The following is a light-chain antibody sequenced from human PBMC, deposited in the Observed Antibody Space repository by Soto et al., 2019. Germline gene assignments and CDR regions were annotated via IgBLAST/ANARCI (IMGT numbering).Light chain of an antibody. Sequence: DIQMTQSPSSLSASVGDRVTITCRASQSISSYLNWYQQKPGKAPKLLIYAASSLQSGVPSRFSGSGSATDFTLTISSLQPDDFATYYFQQSYSTLTFGPGTKVDIK. V-gene: IGKV1-39*01. CDR2: AAS. CDR3: QQSYSTLT. J-gene: IGKJ3*01. CDR1: QSISSY.